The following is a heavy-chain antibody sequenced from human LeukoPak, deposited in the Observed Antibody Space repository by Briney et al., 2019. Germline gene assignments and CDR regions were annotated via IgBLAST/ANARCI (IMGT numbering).Heavy chain of an antibody. CDR1: GFTFSSYW. J-gene: IGHJ6*03. V-gene: IGHV3-7*01. CDR3: ARDLWYSSGWYHYYYYYMDV. D-gene: IGHD6-19*01. CDR2: IEQDGSEK. Sequence: GGSLRLSCAASGFTFSSYWMSWVRQAPGKGLEWVANIEQDGSEKYYVDSVKGRFTISRDNAKNSLYLQMNSLRAEDTAVYYCARDLWYSSGWYHYYYYYMDVWGKGTTVTVSS.